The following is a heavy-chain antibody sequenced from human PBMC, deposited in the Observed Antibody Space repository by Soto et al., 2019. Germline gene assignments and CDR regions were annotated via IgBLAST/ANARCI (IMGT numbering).Heavy chain of an antibody. CDR3: ARGYTYSQPSDYGGNSKALGYGMDV. V-gene: IGHV1-3*01. CDR2: INAGNGNT. D-gene: IGHD4-17*01. CDR1: GYTFTSYA. J-gene: IGHJ6*02. Sequence: ASVKVSCKASGYTFTSYAMHWVRQAPGQRLEWMGWINAGNGNTKYSQKFQGRVTITRDTSASTAYMELSSLRSEDTAVYYCARGYTYSQPSDYGGNSKALGYGMDVWGQGTTVTVSS.